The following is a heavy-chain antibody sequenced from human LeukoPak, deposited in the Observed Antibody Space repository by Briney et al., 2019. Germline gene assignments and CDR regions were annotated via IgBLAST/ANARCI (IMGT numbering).Heavy chain of an antibody. V-gene: IGHV4-61*02. Sequence: SQTLSLTCTVSGGSISSGSYYWSWIRQPAGKGLAWIGRIYTSGSTNYNPSLKSRVTISVDTSKNKFSLKLSSVTAADTAVYYCARALPSRNWFDPWGQGSLVTVSS. CDR1: GGSISSGSYY. D-gene: IGHD6-6*01. J-gene: IGHJ5*02. CDR3: ARALPSRNWFDP. CDR2: IYTSGST.